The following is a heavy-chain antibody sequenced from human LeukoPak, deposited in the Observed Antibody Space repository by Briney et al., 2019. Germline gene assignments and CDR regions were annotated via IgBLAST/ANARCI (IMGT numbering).Heavy chain of an antibody. Sequence: GGSLRLSCAASGFTFSSYAMHWVRQAPGKGLEWVAVISYDGSNKYYADSVKGRFTISRDNSKNTLYLQMNSLRAEDTAVYYCARDTYYYDSSVYYWINYYYYGRDVGGQGPTVTVSS. CDR3: ARDTYYYDSSVYYWINYYYYGRDV. V-gene: IGHV3-30-3*01. CDR2: ISYDGSNK. J-gene: IGHJ6*02. CDR1: GFTFSSYA. D-gene: IGHD3-22*01.